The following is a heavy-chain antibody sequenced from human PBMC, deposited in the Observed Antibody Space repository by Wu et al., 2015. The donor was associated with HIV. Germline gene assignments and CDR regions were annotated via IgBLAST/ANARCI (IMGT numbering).Heavy chain of an antibody. J-gene: IGHJ6*02. CDR1: GGIFSNFG. CDR2: IIPMFKTP. V-gene: IGHV1-69*12. D-gene: IGHD6-19*01. CDR3: VRDQQWPTEYYHYYGMDV. Sequence: QVQLEQSGAEMKKPGSSMKVSCKASGGIFSNFGVSWLRQAPGRGPEWLGGIIPMFKTPNYARDFRGRVTITADESASTVYLEMRGLRFGDTAVYFCVRDQQWPTEYYHYYGMDVVGPKGPPVTV.